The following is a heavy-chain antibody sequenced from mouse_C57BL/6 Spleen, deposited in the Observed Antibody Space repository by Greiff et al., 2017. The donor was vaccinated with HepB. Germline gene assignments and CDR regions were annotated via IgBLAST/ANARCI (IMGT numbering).Heavy chain of an antibody. D-gene: IGHD4-1*01. V-gene: IGHV5-17*01. CDR2: ISSGSSTI. Sequence: EVKVEESGGGLVKPGGSLKLSCAASGFTFSDYGMHWVRQAPEKGLEWVAYISSGSSTIYYADTVKGRFTISRDNAKNTLFLQMTSLRSEDTAMYYCARVYWDAFDYWGQGTTLTVSS. CDR3: ARVYWDAFDY. J-gene: IGHJ2*01. CDR1: GFTFSDYG.